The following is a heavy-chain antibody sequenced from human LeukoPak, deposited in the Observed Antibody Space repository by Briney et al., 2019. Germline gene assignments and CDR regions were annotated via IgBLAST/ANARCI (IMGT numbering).Heavy chain of an antibody. D-gene: IGHD4-17*01. Sequence: SEALSLTCAVSGVSIGSYYWRWLQQPPGRGLEWIGYISYSGTTNYNPSLKSRVTISVDTSKNQFSLKLTSVTAADTAVYYCAREDPQTTVPEGLDVWGKGTTVTVSS. J-gene: IGHJ6*04. CDR2: ISYSGTT. CDR1: GVSIGSYY. CDR3: AREDPQTTVPEGLDV. V-gene: IGHV4-59*01.